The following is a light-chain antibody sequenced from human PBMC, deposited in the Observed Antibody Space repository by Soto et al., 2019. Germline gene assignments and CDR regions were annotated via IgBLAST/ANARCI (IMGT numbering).Light chain of an antibody. CDR3: MQGTHWPYT. V-gene: IGKV2-30*01. J-gene: IGKJ2*01. Sequence: DVVMTQSPLSLPVTLGQPASISCRSTHSLDYSDGNTYLSWFQQRPGQSPRRLIYQISDRDSGVPDRFSGSGSGTDFTLKISRVEAEDVGVYYCMQGTHWPYTFGQGTKLEI. CDR2: QIS. CDR1: HSLDYSDGNTY.